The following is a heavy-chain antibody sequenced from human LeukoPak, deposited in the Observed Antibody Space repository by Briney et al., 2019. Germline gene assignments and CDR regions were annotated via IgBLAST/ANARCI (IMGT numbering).Heavy chain of an antibody. CDR1: GYTFTGYY. Sequence: ASVKVSCKASGYTFTGYYMHWVRQAPGQGLEWMGWINPNSGGTNYAQKFQGRVTMTRDTSISTAYMELSRLRSDDTAVYYCARDYHSRYYYYMDVWGKGTTVTVSS. V-gene: IGHV1-2*02. CDR3: ARDYHSRYYYYMDV. CDR2: INPNSGGT. D-gene: IGHD3-16*02. J-gene: IGHJ6*03.